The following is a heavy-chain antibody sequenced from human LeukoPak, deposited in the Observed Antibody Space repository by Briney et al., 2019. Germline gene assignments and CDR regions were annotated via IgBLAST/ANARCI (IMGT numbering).Heavy chain of an antibody. CDR2: IYYSGST. D-gene: IGHD3-22*01. J-gene: IGHJ4*02. CDR1: GGSISSYY. V-gene: IGHV4-59*08. CDR3: ARHYYDSSGYWAFDY. Sequence: SETLSLTCIVSGGSISSYYWSWIRQPPGKGLEWIGYIYYSGSTNYHPSLKNRLTISIDTSKNQFSLKLSSVTAADTAVYYCARHYYDSSGYWAFDYWGQGTLVTVSS.